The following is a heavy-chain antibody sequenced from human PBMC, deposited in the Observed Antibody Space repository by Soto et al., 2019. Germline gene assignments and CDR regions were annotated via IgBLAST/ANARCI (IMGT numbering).Heavy chain of an antibody. V-gene: IGHV3-21*01. CDR1: GFTFSSYS. Sequence: EVQLVESGGGLVKPGGSLRLSCADSGFTFSSYSMNWVRQAPGKGREWVSSISSSSSYIYYADSVRGRFTISRDNAKNSLYLQMNSLRAEDTAVYYCAREGRLTTKNCDSWGQGTLVTVSS. CDR3: AREGRLTTKNCDS. CDR2: ISSSSSYI. J-gene: IGHJ4*02. D-gene: IGHD6-25*01.